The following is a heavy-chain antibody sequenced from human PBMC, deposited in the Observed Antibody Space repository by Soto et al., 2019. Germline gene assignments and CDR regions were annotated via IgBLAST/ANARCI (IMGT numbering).Heavy chain of an antibody. CDR1: GFTFSSYD. CDR3: ARGGGGSCSGSLCYYGMDV. Sequence: EVQLVESGGGLVQPGGSLRLSCAASGFTFSSYDMHWVRQATGKGLEWVSAIGTAGDTYYPGSVKGRFTISRENAKNSLYLQMNSLRAGDTAVYYCARGGGGSCSGSLCYYGMDVWGQGTTVTVSS. CDR2: IGTAGDT. V-gene: IGHV3-13*01. D-gene: IGHD2-15*01. J-gene: IGHJ6*02.